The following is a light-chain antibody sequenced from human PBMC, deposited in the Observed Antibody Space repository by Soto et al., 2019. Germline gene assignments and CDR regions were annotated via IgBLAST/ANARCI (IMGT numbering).Light chain of an antibody. CDR2: AAS. CDR1: EGINYY. J-gene: IGKJ2*01. Sequence: DIQLTQSPSFLSASVGDRVTITCRASEGINYYLAWYQQKPGKAPKVLIYAASILQTGVPSRFSGSGSWTEFTLTISSQQPEDYATYYCQQLINYPQTFGQGTKLEIK. V-gene: IGKV1-9*01. CDR3: QQLINYPQT.